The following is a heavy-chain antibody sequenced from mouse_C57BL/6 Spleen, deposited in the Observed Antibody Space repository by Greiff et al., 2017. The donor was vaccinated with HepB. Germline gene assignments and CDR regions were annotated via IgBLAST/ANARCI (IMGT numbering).Heavy chain of an antibody. CDR1: GYTFTDYY. Sequence: EVQLQQSGPVLVKPGASVKMSCKASGYTFTDYYMNWVKQSHGKSLEWIGVINPYNGGTSYNQKFKGKATLTVDKSSSTAYMELNSLTSEDSAVYYCATTMVTTTGFAYWGQGTLVTVSA. CDR3: ATTMVTTTGFAY. D-gene: IGHD2-2*01. J-gene: IGHJ3*01. V-gene: IGHV1-19*01. CDR2: INPYNGGT.